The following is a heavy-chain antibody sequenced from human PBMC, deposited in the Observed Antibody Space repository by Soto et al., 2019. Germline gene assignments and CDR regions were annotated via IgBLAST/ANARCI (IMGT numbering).Heavy chain of an antibody. V-gene: IGHV3-23*01. CDR2: ISGSGGST. CDR3: AKDPNGDQWLLSYNWFDP. J-gene: IGHJ5*02. D-gene: IGHD6-19*01. Sequence: EVQLLESGGGLVQPGGSLRLSCAASGFTFSSYAMSWVRQAPGKGLEWVSAISGSGGSTYYADSVKGRFTISRDNSKNTLYLQMNSLRAEDTAVYYCAKDPNGDQWLLSYNWFDPWGQGTLVTVSS. CDR1: GFTFSSYA.